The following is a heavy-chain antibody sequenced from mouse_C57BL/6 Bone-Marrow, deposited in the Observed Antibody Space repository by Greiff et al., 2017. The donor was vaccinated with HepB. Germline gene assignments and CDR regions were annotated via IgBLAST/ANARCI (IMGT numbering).Heavy chain of an antibody. D-gene: IGHD2-4*01. CDR2: ISNLAYSI. CDR1: GFTFSDYG. J-gene: IGHJ4*01. CDR3: ARQDYDYDTYAMDY. Sequence: EVKLVESGGGLVQPGGSLKLSCAASGFTFSDYGMAWVRQAPRKGPEWVAFISNLAYSIYYADTVTGRFTISRENAKNTLYLQMSSLRSEDTAMYYCARQDYDYDTYAMDYWGQGTSVTVSS. V-gene: IGHV5-15*01.